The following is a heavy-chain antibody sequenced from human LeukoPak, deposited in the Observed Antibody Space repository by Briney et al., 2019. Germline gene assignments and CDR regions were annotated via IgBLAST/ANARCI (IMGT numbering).Heavy chain of an antibody. Sequence: VASVKVSCKASGYTFTSYAINWVRQAPGQGLEWMGWISGNNGNTNYAQKVQGRVTMTTDTSTSTAYMELRSLRSDDTAVYYCARLMGISVASPDYWGQGTLVTVSS. CDR1: GYTFTSYA. D-gene: IGHD6-19*01. CDR3: ARLMGISVASPDY. J-gene: IGHJ4*02. CDR2: ISGNNGNT. V-gene: IGHV1-18*01.